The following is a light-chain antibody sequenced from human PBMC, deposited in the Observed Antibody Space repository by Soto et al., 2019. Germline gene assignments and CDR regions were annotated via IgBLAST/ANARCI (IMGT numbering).Light chain of an antibody. Sequence: IVLTQSPATLSLAPGEIGTLSCRASQSVSSSYLAWYQQKPGQAPRLLIYGASSRATGIPDRFNGSGSGTDFTLAIGRLEPEDFAVYYCQLYGSSWTFGQGTKVDIK. J-gene: IGKJ1*01. CDR1: QSVSSSY. CDR3: QLYGSSWT. CDR2: GAS. V-gene: IGKV3-20*01.